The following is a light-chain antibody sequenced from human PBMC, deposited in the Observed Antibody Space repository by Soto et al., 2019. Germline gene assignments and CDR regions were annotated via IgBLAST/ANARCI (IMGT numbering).Light chain of an antibody. CDR2: DAS. CDR1: QSISSW. V-gene: IGKV1-5*01. CDR3: QQYNSYSPWT. J-gene: IGKJ1*01. Sequence: DLQMTQSPSTLSASVGDRVTITCRASQSISSWLAWYQQKPGKAPKLLIYDASSLESGVPSRFSGSGSGTEFTLTISSLQPDHFATYYCQQYNSYSPWTFGHGTKVEIK.